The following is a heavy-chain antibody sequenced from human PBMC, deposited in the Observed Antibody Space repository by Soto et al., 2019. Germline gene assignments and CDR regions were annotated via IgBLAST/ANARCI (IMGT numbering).Heavy chain of an antibody. J-gene: IGHJ6*03. CDR1: GFTFSSYG. V-gene: IGHV3-33*06. CDR2: IWYDGSNK. Sequence: GGSLRLSCAASGFTFSSYGMHWVRQAPGKGLEWVAVIWYDGSNKYYADSVKGRFTISRDNSKSTLYLQMNSLRAEDTAVYYCAKREGEDPLSGYYYMDFSSKGTTDIGSS. D-gene: IGHD2-21*01. CDR3: AKREGEDPLSGYYYMDF.